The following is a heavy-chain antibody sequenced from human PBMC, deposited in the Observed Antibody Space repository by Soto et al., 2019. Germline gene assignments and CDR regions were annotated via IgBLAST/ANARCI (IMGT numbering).Heavy chain of an antibody. CDR1: GGSISSSSYY. CDR2: IFYSGST. Sequence: SETLSLTCTVSGGSISSSSYYWGWIRQPPGKGLEWIGSIFYSGSTYYNPSLKSRVTISVDTSKNQFSLKLSSVTAADTAMYYCVCIFAGGYSYGFYYDGMDVWGHGTPVAVSA. D-gene: IGHD5-18*01. CDR3: VCIFAGGYSYGFYYDGMDV. J-gene: IGHJ6*01. V-gene: IGHV4-39*01.